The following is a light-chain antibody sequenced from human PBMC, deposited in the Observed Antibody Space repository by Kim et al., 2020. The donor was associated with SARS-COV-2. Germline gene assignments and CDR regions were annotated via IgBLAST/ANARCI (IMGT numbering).Light chain of an antibody. Sequence: VSPGERATLSCRASQSVSRNLAWYQQKPGRTPRLIIYDASTRATGIPASFSGSGSGTEFTLTISSLQSEDFAVYYCQQYQDWPRTFGQGTKVDIK. CDR1: QSVSRN. CDR2: DAS. J-gene: IGKJ1*01. CDR3: QQYQDWPRT. V-gene: IGKV3-15*01.